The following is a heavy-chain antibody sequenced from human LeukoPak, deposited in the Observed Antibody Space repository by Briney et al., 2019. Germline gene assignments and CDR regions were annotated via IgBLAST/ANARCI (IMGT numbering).Heavy chain of an antibody. V-gene: IGHV4-59*01. J-gene: IGHJ5*02. Sequence: KPSETLSLTCTVSDGSISGYYWSRIRQPPGKGLEWIGYIYYSGSTNYNPSLKSRVTISVDTSKNQFSLKLSSVTAADTAVYYCARGCSAGTPHNWFDPWGQGTLVTVSS. D-gene: IGHD6-13*01. CDR3: ARGCSAGTPHNWFDP. CDR1: DGSISGYY. CDR2: IYYSGST.